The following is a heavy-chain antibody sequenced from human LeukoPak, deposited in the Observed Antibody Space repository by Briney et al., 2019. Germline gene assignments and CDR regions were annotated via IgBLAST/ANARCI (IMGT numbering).Heavy chain of an antibody. V-gene: IGHV1-18*01. CDR3: ARVGRGCSSIRCYWEDWFDP. CDR1: GHSFTNYV. J-gene: IGHJ5*02. D-gene: IGHD2-2*01. Sequence: ASVKVSCKASGHSFTNYVITWIREAPGQGREWLGWISGYNANAHYAQNVQGRVTLTTDTSTNTAYMELRGRTSDDTAMYYCARVGRGCSSIRCYWEDWFDPWGQGTLVIVSS. CDR2: ISGYNANA.